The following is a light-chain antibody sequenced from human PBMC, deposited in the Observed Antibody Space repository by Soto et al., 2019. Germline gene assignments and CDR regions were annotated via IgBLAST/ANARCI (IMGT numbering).Light chain of an antibody. Sequence: IVVTQSPGTLSLSPGERDTLSCRASQSFNSIYLAWYQQKPGQAPRILIYDESNRATGIPARFSGRGSGTDFTLTISSLEPEDFAVYYCQQRSSAITVGPGTRLEI. CDR2: DES. J-gene: IGKJ5*01. CDR1: QSFNSIY. V-gene: IGKV3D-20*02. CDR3: QQRSSAIT.